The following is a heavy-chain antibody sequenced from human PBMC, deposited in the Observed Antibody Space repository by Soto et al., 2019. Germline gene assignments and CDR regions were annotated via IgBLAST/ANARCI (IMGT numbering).Heavy chain of an antibody. CDR1: GYALTSSG. D-gene: IGHD2-2*01. V-gene: IGHV1-18*04. Sequence: QVQLVQSGAEVKKPGASVKVSCKASGYALTSSGITWVRQAPGQGLEWMGWISEYNGNIDYAEKFQTRVALTTDTSTGTAFMELRDLRSDDTAVYYCARSSTDTAFWYFDLWGRGTLVTVSS. J-gene: IGHJ2*01. CDR3: ARSSTDTAFWYFDL. CDR2: ISEYNGNI.